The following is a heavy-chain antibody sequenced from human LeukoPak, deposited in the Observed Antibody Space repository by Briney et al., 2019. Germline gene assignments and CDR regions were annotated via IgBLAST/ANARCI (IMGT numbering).Heavy chain of an antibody. CDR1: GGTSSSYA. CDR3: ARGGVVVPAALVGYYYYGMDV. V-gene: IGHV1-69*13. Sequence: SVKVSCKASGGTSSSYAISWVRQAPGQGLEWMGGIIPIFGTANYAQKFQGRVTITADESTSTAYMELSSLRSEDTAVYYCARGGVVVPAALVGYYYYGMDVWGQGTTVTVSS. CDR2: IIPIFGTA. J-gene: IGHJ6*02. D-gene: IGHD2-2*01.